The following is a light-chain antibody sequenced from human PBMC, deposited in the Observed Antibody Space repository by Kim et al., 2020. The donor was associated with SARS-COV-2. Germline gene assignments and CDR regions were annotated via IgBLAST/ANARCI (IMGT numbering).Light chain of an antibody. V-gene: IGKV3-15*01. J-gene: IGKJ2*01. CDR3: QQYKNWPPYT. CDR1: QSVSSN. Sequence: VSPGERAPLSRRASQSVSSNLAWYQQKPGQAPTLLIYGASTRAAGIPARFGGSGSGTEFTLTNNSLQSEDFAVYYCQQYKNWPPYTFGQGTKLEI. CDR2: GAS.